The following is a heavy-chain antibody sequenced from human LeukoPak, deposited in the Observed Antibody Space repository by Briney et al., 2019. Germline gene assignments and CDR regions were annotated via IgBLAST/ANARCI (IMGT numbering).Heavy chain of an antibody. CDR3: AKDLSSGWYPYYFDF. Sequence: PGGSLRLSCAASGFSFSSYAMSWVRQSPGKGLEWVSAISGGGGSTHYADSVKGRFTISRDNSKNTLYLQMNSLRAEDTAVYYCAKDLSSGWYPYYFDFWGRGTLVTVSS. CDR2: ISGGGGST. V-gene: IGHV3-23*01. D-gene: IGHD6-19*01. CDR1: GFSFSSYA. J-gene: IGHJ4*02.